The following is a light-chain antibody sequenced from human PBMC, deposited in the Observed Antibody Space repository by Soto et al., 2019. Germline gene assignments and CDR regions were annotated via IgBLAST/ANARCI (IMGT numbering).Light chain of an antibody. CDR2: VAS. CDR1: QDIRNE. Sequence: DIQMTQSPSSVSASVGDRVTITCRASQDIRNELAWYQHKPGRAPQRLIYVASTLQSGVPSRFSGSASGTEFTLTISSLQPEYFATYYCLQHNNYPPLTFGGATKVEIK. CDR3: LQHNNYPPLT. V-gene: IGKV1-17*01. J-gene: IGKJ4*01.